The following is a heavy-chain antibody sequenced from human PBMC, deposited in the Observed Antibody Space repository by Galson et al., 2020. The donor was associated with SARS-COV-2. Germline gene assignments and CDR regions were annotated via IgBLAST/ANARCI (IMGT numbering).Heavy chain of an antibody. V-gene: IGHV3-30*03. CDR2: ISNDGSDK. CDR1: GFTFSNYI. D-gene: IGHD3-22*01. Sequence: GESLRLSCVASGFTFSNYIIHWVRRAPGKGLEWVAVISNDGSDKYYADSVKGRFTISRDDSKNTLYLQMNSLRAEDTAVYYCARETNYDDRSCYYCWEFAFWSHGALVTVSS. J-gene: IGHJ4*01. CDR3: ARETNYDDRSCYYCWEFAF.